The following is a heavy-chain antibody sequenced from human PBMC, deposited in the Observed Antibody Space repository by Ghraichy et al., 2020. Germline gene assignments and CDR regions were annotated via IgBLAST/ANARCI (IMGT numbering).Heavy chain of an antibody. D-gene: IGHD1-26*01. CDR2: ISAYNGNT. CDR1: GYTFTSYG. Sequence: ASVKVSCKASGYTFTSYGISWVRQAPGQGLEWMGWISAYNGNTNYAQKLQGRVTMTTDTSTSTAYMELRSLRSDDTAVYYCARDGPRIVGATTTAFDIWGQGTMVTVSS. CDR3: ARDGPRIVGATTTAFDI. J-gene: IGHJ3*02. V-gene: IGHV1-18*04.